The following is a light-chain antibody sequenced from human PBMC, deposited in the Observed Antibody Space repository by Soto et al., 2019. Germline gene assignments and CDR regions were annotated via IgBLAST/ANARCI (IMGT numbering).Light chain of an antibody. CDR1: SSDVGSYNL. V-gene: IGLV2-23*01. CDR3: CSYAGSTTWV. Sequence: QSVLTQPASVSGSPGQSITISCTGTSSDVGSYNLVSWYQQHPGEAPKLMIYEGSKRPSGVSTRFSGSKSGNMASLTISGLQAEDEADYYCCSYAGSTTWVFGGGTQLTVL. CDR2: EGS. J-gene: IGLJ3*02.